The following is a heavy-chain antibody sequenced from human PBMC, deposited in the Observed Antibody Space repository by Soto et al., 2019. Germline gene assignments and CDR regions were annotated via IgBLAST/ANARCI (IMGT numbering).Heavy chain of an antibody. CDR3: ARCKVGTVLSF. V-gene: IGHV4-59*01. CDR1: GGSPSRYH. J-gene: IGHJ4*02. D-gene: IGHD1-26*01. CDR2: IYYSVST. Sequence: PSQTLPLTCTVSGGSPSRYHWSWFRQPPGKGLEWIGYIYYSVSTNYNPSLKSRVTISVDTSKNQFSLKLSSVTAADTAVYYCARCKVGTVLSFWGQGTLVTGSS.